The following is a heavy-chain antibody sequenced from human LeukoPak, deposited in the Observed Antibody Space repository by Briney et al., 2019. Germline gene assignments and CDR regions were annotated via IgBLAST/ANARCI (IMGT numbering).Heavy chain of an antibody. CDR3: AREGGNSLDY. D-gene: IGHD4-23*01. Sequence: GGSLRLSCAASGXTFSRHAMHWVRQAPGKGLEWVAVISSDGSNKYYADSVKGRFTISRDNSKNTLYLQMNSLRAEDTAVYYCAREGGNSLDYWGQGTLVTVSS. V-gene: IGHV3-30-3*01. CDR2: ISSDGSNK. J-gene: IGHJ4*02. CDR1: GXTFSRHA.